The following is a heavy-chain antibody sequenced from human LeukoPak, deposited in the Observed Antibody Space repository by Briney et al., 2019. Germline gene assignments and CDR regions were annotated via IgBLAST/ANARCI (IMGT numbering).Heavy chain of an antibody. CDR3: ARVIVGARLDWFDP. CDR2: IKQDGSEK. D-gene: IGHD1-26*01. Sequence: PGGSLRLSCAASGFTFSSYWMSWVRQAPGKGLEWVANIKQDGSEKYYVDSVKGRFTISRDNAKNSLYLQMNSLRAEDTAVYYCARVIVGARLDWFDPWGQGTLVTVSS. V-gene: IGHV3-7*01. CDR1: GFTFSSYW. J-gene: IGHJ5*02.